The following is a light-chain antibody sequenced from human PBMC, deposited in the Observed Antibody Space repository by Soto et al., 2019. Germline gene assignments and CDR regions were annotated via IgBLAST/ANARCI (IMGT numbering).Light chain of an antibody. J-gene: IGKJ3*01. CDR1: QSVSSN. CDR2: GAS. V-gene: IGKV3-20*01. CDR3: HQYGTAPLT. Sequence: EIVMTQSPATLSVSPGERATLSCRASQSVSSNLAWYQQKPGQAPRLLIYGASSRATGIPDRFSGSGSGTDFTLTISRLEPEDFSVYYCHQYGTAPLTLGP.